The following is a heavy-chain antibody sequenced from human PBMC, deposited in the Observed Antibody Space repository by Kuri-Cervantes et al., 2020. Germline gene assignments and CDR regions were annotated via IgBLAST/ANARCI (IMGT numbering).Heavy chain of an antibody. D-gene: IGHD4-17*01. CDR2: IRSDGSNK. Sequence: GGSLRLSCAASGFTFSSYWMHWVRQAPGKGPEWVAFIRSDGSNKYYADSVKGRFSISRDNSKNTLYLQMSSLRVEDTAIYYCYGDFRDCWGQGTLVTVSS. CDR3: YGDFRDC. J-gene: IGHJ4*02. CDR1: GFTFSSYW. V-gene: IGHV3-30*02.